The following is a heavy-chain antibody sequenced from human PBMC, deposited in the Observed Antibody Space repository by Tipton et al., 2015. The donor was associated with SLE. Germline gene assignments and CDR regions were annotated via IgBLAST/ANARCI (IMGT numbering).Heavy chain of an antibody. CDR2: IYTSGST. J-gene: IGHJ4*02. CDR1: GGSISSGGYY. Sequence: TLSLTCTVSGGSISSGGYYWSWIRQPAGKGLEWIGRIYTSGSTNYNPSLKSRVTMSVDTSKNQFSPKLSSVTAADTAVYYCARETSSLFDYWGQGTLVTVSS. D-gene: IGHD6-19*01. CDR3: ARETSSLFDY. V-gene: IGHV4-61*02.